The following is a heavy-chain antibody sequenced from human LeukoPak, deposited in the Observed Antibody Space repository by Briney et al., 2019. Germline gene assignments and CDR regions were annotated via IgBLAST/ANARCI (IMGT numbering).Heavy chain of an antibody. Sequence: SETLSLTCNVSGVSISSGGYYWSWIRQHPGKGLEWIGYIYYSGSTYYNPSLKRRVTVSVDTYKNQFSLKLSSVTAADTAVYYCARWQGPNMFDPWGQGTLVTVSS. CDR3: ARWQGPNMFDP. V-gene: IGHV4-31*03. CDR2: IYYSGST. J-gene: IGHJ5*02. CDR1: GVSISSGGYY.